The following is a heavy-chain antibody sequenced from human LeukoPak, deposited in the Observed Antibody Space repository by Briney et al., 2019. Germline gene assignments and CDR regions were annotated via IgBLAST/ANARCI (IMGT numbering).Heavy chain of an antibody. Sequence: GGSLRLSCAASGFTFDDYGMNWVRQAPGKGLEWVSGINWSGGSTGYADSVKGRFTISRDNAKNSLYLQMNSLRAEDTALYYCARAGLAGTRAFDIWGQGTMVTVSS. CDR2: INWSGGST. CDR1: GFTFDDYG. D-gene: IGHD1-7*01. J-gene: IGHJ3*02. CDR3: ARAGLAGTRAFDI. V-gene: IGHV3-20*04.